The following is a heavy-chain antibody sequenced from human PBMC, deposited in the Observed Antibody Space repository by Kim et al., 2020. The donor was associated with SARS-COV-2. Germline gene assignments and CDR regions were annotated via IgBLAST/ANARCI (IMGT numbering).Heavy chain of an antibody. CDR2: IYTSGDA. CDR3: ARGSAKTNPTY. J-gene: IGHJ4*02. D-gene: IGHD3-3*01. Sequence: SETLSLTCTVSGGSITNDFWNWIRQPAGKGLEWLGRIYTSGDANYNPSLKSRVTMSVDTSKNQFSLKLTSVTAADTALYYCARGSAKTNPTYWGRGTLVTVSS. V-gene: IGHV4-4*07. CDR1: GGSITNDF.